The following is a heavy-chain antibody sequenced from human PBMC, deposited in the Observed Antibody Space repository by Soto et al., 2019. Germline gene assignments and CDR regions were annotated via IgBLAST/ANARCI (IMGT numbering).Heavy chain of an antibody. D-gene: IGHD6-13*01. CDR1: GASISTSTYY. CDR2: IYYTGDT. Sequence: PSETLSLTCTVSGASISTSTYYWGWVRQPPGKGLEWIGYIYYTGDTFYNPSLKSRVTISVDTSIHQFSLTLTSVTAADTAIYYCSRHGAAVLYYYGMDIWGQGTAVTVS. J-gene: IGHJ6*02. CDR3: SRHGAAVLYYYGMDI. V-gene: IGHV4-39*01.